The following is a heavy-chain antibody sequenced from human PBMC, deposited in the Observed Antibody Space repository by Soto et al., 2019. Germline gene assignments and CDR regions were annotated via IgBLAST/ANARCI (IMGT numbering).Heavy chain of an antibody. CDR1: GGSISSGGYY. J-gene: IGHJ4*02. CDR3: ARDYGGNPYYFDY. V-gene: IGHV4-31*03. D-gene: IGHD4-17*01. CDR2: IYYSGST. Sequence: LSLTCTVSGGSISSGGYYWSWIRQHPGKGLEWIGYIYYSGSTYYNPSLKSRVTISVDTSKNQFSLKLSSVTAADTAVYYCARDYGGNPYYFDYWGQGTLVTVSS.